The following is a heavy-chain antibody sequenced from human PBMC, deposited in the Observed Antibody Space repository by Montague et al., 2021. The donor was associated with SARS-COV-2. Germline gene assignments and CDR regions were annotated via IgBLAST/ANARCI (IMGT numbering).Heavy chain of an antibody. D-gene: IGHD4-17*01. J-gene: IGHJ4*02. Sequence: SETLSLTCAVYGGSSSGAYWNWVRQPPGKGLEWIAEINYSGSANYNPSLKSRVTISRDGPKNQFSLKVTSVTAADTAVYYCASYRDYGDYFWGQGALVTVAS. V-gene: IGHV4-34*01. CDR3: ASYRDYGDYF. CDR2: INYSGSA. CDR1: GGSSSGAY.